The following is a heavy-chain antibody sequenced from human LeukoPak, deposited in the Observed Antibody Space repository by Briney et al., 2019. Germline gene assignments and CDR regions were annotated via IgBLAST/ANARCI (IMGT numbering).Heavy chain of an antibody. Sequence: GGSLRLSRTASGFSFKKYGTHWVRQAPGKGLEWVTFIQYDDSVEFYADSVKGRFTISRDNSKNTVYLQMNSLRSEDTGLYFCAQDVRIEEVPLLGPGFWGQGTLVTVSS. CDR2: IQYDDSVE. CDR3: AQDVRIEEVPLLGPGF. V-gene: IGHV3-30*02. J-gene: IGHJ4*02. CDR1: GFSFKKYG. D-gene: IGHD1-14*01.